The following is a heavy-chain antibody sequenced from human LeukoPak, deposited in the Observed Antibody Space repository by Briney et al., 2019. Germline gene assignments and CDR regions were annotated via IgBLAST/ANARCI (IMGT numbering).Heavy chain of an antibody. Sequence: SETLSLTCTVSGGSISSSSYYWGWIRQPPGKGLEWIGSIYYSGSTYYNPSLKSRVTISVDTSKNQFSLKLSSVTAADTAVYYCARDMVDYYGSGTSFDYWGQGTLVTVSS. D-gene: IGHD3-10*01. CDR3: ARDMVDYYGSGTSFDY. J-gene: IGHJ4*02. CDR1: GGSISSSSYY. CDR2: IYYSGST. V-gene: IGHV4-39*07.